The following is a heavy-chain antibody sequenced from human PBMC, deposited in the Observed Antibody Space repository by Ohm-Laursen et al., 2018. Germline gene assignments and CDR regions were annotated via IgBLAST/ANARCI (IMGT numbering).Heavy chain of an antibody. D-gene: IGHD3-3*01. J-gene: IGHJ4*02. CDR2: IGTDGDT. V-gene: IGHV3-13*01. CDR3: ATTRYWSGDYYFDF. Sequence: GSLRLSCTASGFMFSDYDMHWVRQATGKGLEWVSAIGTDGDTYYPDSVKGRFTISREDAKNSLYLQMNSLRAGDTAVYYCATTRYWSGDYYFDFWGQGTLVTVSS. CDR1: GFMFSDYD.